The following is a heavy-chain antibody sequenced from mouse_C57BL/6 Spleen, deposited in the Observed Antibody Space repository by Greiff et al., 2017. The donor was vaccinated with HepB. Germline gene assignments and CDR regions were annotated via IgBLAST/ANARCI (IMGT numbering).Heavy chain of an antibody. Sequence: EVQLQQSGPELVKPGASVKISCKASGYTFTDYYMNWVKQSHGKSLEWIGDINPNNGGTSYNQKFKGKATLTVDKSSSTAYMELRSLTSEDSAVYYCARSSIYYYGSSLYYFDYWGQGTTLTVSS. J-gene: IGHJ2*01. CDR2: INPNNGGT. D-gene: IGHD1-1*01. CDR1: GYTFTDYY. CDR3: ARSSIYYYGSSLYYFDY. V-gene: IGHV1-26*01.